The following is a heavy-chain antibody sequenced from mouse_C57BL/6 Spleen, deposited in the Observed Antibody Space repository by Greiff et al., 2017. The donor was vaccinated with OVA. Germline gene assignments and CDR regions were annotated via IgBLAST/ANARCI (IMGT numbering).Heavy chain of an antibody. CDR3: TTPFYYGSSYEYFDY. CDR1: GFNIKDDY. D-gene: IGHD1-1*01. J-gene: IGHJ2*01. Sequence: EVKLMESGAELVRPGASVKLSCTASGFNIKDDYMHWVKQRPEQGLEWIGWIDPENGDTEYASKFQGKATITADTSSNTAYLQLSSLASEDTAVYYCTTPFYYGSSYEYFDYWGQGTTLTVSS. V-gene: IGHV14-4*01. CDR2: IDPENGDT.